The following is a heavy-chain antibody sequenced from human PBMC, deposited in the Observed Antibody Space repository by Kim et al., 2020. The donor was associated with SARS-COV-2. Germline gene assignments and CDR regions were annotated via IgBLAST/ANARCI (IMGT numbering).Heavy chain of an antibody. CDR3: AKGPYPGSLLPLDY. CDR2: ISYDGSNK. V-gene: IGHV3-30*18. J-gene: IGHJ4*02. CDR1: GFTFSSYG. Sequence: GGSLRLSCAASGFTFSSYGMHWVRQAPGKGLEWVAVISYDGSNKYYADSVKGRFTISRDNSKNTLYLQMNSLRAEDTAVYYCAKGPYPGSLLPLDYWGQGTLVTVSS. D-gene: IGHD1-26*01.